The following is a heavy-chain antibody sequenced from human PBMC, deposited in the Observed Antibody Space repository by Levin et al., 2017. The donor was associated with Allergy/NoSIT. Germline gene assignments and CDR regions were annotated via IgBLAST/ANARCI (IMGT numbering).Heavy chain of an antibody. D-gene: IGHD6-13*01. V-gene: IGHV3-48*01. CDR1: GFTFSSYS. CDR2: ISSSSSTI. J-gene: IGHJ4*02. Sequence: GESLKISCAASGFTFSSYSMNWVRQAPGKGLEWVSYISSSSSTIYYADSVKGRFTISRDNAKNSLYLQMNSLRAEDTAVYYCAREPLAAAGPFDYWGQGTLVTVSS. CDR3: AREPLAAAGPFDY.